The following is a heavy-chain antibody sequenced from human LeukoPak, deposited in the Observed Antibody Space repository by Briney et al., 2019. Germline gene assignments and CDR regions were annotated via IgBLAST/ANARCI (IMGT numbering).Heavy chain of an antibody. CDR3: AKTLESIVVPPPAAKPLGY. CDR1: GFTLGTYA. CDR2: LSGSGAST. Sequence: GGSPRLSCAASGFTLGTYAVHWVRQAPGKGLKWVSSLSGSGASTYYGDSVKGRLTIARDNSINTLYLQMNILRAEDTAVYDCAKTLESIVVPPPAAKPLGYWGQGTLVTVSS. J-gene: IGHJ4*02. V-gene: IGHV3-23*01. D-gene: IGHD2-15*01.